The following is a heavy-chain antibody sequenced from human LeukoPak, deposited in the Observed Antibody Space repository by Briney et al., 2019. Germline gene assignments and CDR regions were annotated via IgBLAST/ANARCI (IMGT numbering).Heavy chain of an antibody. V-gene: IGHV3-23*01. J-gene: IGHJ4*02. CDR3: AKVHDSGTYATLDY. CDR2: ISGGVENR. CDR1: GFTFSSYA. D-gene: IGHD3-10*01. Sequence: GGSLRLPCAASGFTFSSYALSWVRQAPGKGLEWVSSISGGVENRYYADSVKGRFIISRDDSKNTFYLQMNSLRAEDTAVYHCAKVHDSGTYATLDYWGQGTLVTVSS.